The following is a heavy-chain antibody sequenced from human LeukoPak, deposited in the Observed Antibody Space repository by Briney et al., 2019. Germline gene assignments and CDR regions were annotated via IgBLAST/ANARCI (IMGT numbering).Heavy chain of an antibody. J-gene: IGHJ4*02. V-gene: IGHV4-4*07. D-gene: IGHD6-19*01. CDR2: IYISGGT. CDR1: GVSISSYY. CDR3: ARDSSGWSYFDY. Sequence: SETLSLTCTVSGVSISSYYWTWIRQPAGKGLEWIGRIYISGGTNYNPSLKGRVTMSVDTSKNQFSLKLSSVTAADTAVFYCARDSSGWSYFDYWGQGTLVTVSS.